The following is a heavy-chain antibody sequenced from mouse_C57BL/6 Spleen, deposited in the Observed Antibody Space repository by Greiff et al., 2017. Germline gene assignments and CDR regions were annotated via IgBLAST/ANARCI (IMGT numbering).Heavy chain of an antibody. D-gene: IGHD2-5*01. CDR1: GFSLTSYG. CDR2: IWSGGST. Sequence: QVQLKQSGPGLVQPSQSLSITCTVSGFSLTSYGVHWVRQSPGKGLEWLGVIWSGGSTDYNAAFISRLSISKDNSKSHVFFKMNSLQADDTAIYYCARGDYSTYAMDYWGQGTSVTVSS. CDR3: ARGDYSTYAMDY. J-gene: IGHJ4*01. V-gene: IGHV2-2*01.